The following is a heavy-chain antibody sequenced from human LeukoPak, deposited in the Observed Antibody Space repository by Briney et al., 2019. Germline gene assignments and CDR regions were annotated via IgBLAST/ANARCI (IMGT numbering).Heavy chain of an antibody. CDR3: ARDRDYSFDY. J-gene: IGHJ4*02. CDR2: ISPRGDIT. Sequence: GGSLRLSCAASGFSFRSHGMNWVRQAPGKGLEWVSGISPRGDITYYKDSVRGRFTISRDNFKNTVSLQLNSLRAEDTAVYYCARDRDYSFDYWGQGTLVTVSS. CDR1: GFSFRSHG. V-gene: IGHV3-23*01.